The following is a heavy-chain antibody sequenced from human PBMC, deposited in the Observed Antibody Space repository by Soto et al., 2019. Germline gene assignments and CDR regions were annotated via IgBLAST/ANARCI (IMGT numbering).Heavy chain of an antibody. CDR3: ARELRGDYYYYYYMDV. D-gene: IGHD4-17*01. Sequence: GGSLRLSCAASGFTFSSYWMSWVRQAPGKGLEWVANIKQDGSEKYYVDSVKGRFTISRDNAKNSLYLQMNSLRAEDTAVYYCARELRGDYYYYYYMDVWGKGTTVTVSS. J-gene: IGHJ6*03. CDR2: IKQDGSEK. V-gene: IGHV3-7*01. CDR1: GFTFSSYW.